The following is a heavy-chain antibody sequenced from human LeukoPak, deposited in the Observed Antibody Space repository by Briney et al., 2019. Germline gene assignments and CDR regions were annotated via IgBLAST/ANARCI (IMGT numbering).Heavy chain of an antibody. J-gene: IGHJ4*02. Sequence: PGGSLRLSCAASGFTFRSYGMHWVRQAPGKGLEWVTFIRFDGSDKYYADSVKGRFTISRDNSKSTLYLQMNSLRPGDTAVYYCAKRRYCTSTSCHDFDYWGQGTLVTVSS. V-gene: IGHV3-30*02. CDR3: AKRRYCTSTSCHDFDY. D-gene: IGHD2-2*01. CDR2: IRFDGSDK. CDR1: GFTFRSYG.